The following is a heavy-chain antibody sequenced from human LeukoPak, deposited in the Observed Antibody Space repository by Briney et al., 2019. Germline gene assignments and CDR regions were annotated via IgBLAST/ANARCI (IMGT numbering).Heavy chain of an antibody. CDR2: IHSTGST. Sequence: SETLSLTCSVSGGSISGYYWSWIRQPPGKGVERIGYIHSTGSTDYNPSLKSRVTMSVDTSKNQFSLKLGSVTAADTAVYYCARHLDYYGSGSYEYWGQGTLVTVSS. J-gene: IGHJ4*02. CDR3: ARHLDYYGSGSYEY. V-gene: IGHV4-59*08. D-gene: IGHD3-10*01. CDR1: GGSISGYY.